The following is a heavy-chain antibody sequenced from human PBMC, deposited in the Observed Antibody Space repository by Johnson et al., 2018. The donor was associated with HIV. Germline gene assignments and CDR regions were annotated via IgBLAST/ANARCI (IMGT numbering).Heavy chain of an antibody. CDR2: ISYDGSNK. Sequence: QEQLVESGGGVVQPGRSLRLSCAASGFTFSSYAMHWVRQAPGKGLEWVAVISYDGSNKYYADSVKGRFTISRDNSKNTLYLQMNSLRAEDTAVYYCARDGSQLVRYAFDIWGQGTMVIVSS. V-gene: IGHV3-30*04. CDR1: GFTFSSYA. D-gene: IGHD6-6*01. CDR3: ARDGSQLVRYAFDI. J-gene: IGHJ3*02.